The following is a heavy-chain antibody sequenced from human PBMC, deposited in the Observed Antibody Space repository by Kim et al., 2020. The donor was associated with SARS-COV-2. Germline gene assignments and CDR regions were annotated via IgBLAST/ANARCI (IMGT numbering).Heavy chain of an antibody. CDR1: GFMFSDYY. CDR3: ARVKTRGNGWYGDDY. Sequence: GGSLRLSCAASGFMFSDYYMTWMRQAPGKGLEWVAYINSGSTYTKYADSVKGRFTISRDNAMNTLYLQMKSLRDEDTAFYYCARVKTRGNGWYGDDYWGQGTLVTVSS. V-gene: IGHV3-11*06. J-gene: IGHJ4*02. D-gene: IGHD6-19*01. CDR2: INSGSTYT.